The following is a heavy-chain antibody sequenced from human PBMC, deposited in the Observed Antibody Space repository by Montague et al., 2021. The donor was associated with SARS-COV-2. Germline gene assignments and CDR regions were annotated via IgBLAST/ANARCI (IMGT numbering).Heavy chain of an antibody. J-gene: IGHJ6*02. CDR1: GGSISSISYY. CDR3: ARVGRQQLVRLSGMDV. V-gene: IGHV4-39*07. D-gene: IGHD6-13*01. CDR2: IYYSGST. Sequence: SETLSLTCTVSGGSISSISYYWGWIRPPPGKGLEWIGGIYYSGSTYSNPSLKSRVTISVDTSKNQFSLKLSSVTAADTAVYYCARVGRQQLVRLSGMDVWGQGTTVTVSS.